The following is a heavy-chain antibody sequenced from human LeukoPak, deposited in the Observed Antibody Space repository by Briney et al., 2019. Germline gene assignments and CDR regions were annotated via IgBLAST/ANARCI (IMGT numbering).Heavy chain of an antibody. CDR1: RYTLTDYY. CDR3: AREPGIAVAGGYFDY. Sequence: GASVKVSCKASRYTLTDYYLHWVRQAPGQGLKWMGWINPNSGATHYAQSFQARVTMTRDTSIASSYMELTGLESDDTAVYYCAREPGIAVAGGYFDYWGQGTLVTVSS. V-gene: IGHV1-2*02. J-gene: IGHJ4*02. D-gene: IGHD6-19*01. CDR2: INPNSGAT.